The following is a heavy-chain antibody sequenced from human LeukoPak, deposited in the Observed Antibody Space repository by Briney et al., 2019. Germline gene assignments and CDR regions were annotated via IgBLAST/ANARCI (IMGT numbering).Heavy chain of an antibody. Sequence: PGGSLRLSCAASGFTFSTYWMYWVRQAPGKGLEWVANIKQDGSHKYYVGSVKGRFTISRDNAKNSLYLQMNSLRVEDTAVYYCVREEGYWGQGTLVTVSS. CDR2: IKQDGSHK. CDR1: GFTFSTYW. V-gene: IGHV3-7*01. J-gene: IGHJ4*02. CDR3: VREEGY.